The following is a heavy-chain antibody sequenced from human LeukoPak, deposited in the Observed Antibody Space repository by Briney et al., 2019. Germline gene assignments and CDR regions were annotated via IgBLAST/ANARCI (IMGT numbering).Heavy chain of an antibody. D-gene: IGHD6-19*01. V-gene: IGHV1-24*01. CDR2: FDPEDGET. Sequence: ASVKVSCKVSGYTLTELSMHWVRQAPGKGLEWMGGFDPEDGETIYAQKFQGRVTMTEDTSTDTAYMELSSLRSEDTAVYYCVRDTPGSGWLYYWGQGTLVTVSS. CDR1: GYTLTELS. CDR3: VRDTPGSGWLYY. J-gene: IGHJ4*02.